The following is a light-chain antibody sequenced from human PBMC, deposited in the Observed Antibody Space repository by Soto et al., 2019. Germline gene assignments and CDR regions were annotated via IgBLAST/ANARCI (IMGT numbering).Light chain of an antibody. V-gene: IGLV2-8*01. CDR1: SSDVGNYNY. CDR2: EVN. J-gene: IGLJ2*01. CDR3: TSYAAGKNVV. Sequence: QSALTQPPSASESPGQSVTISCTGTSSDVGNYNYVSWYQQYPGKAPKLMIYEVNKRPSGVPDRFSGSKSGNTASLTVSGLQAEDEADYYCTSYAAGKNVVFGGGTKVTVL.